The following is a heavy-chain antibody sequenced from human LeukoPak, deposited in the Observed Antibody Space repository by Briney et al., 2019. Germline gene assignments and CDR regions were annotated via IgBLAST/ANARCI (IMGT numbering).Heavy chain of an antibody. CDR1: GFTLSSYG. J-gene: IGHJ4*02. D-gene: IGHD3-10*01. Sequence: GGSLRLSCAASGFTLSSYGMNWVRQAPGKGLEWVSAISGSGGSTYYADSVKGRFTISRDNSKNTLYLQMNSLRAEDTAVYYCAKDFLSFGSGSSFDYWGQGTLVTVSS. CDR2: ISGSGGST. V-gene: IGHV3-23*01. CDR3: AKDFLSFGSGSSFDY.